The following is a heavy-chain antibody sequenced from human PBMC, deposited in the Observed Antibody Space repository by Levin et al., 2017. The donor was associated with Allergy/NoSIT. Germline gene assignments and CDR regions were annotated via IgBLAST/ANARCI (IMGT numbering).Heavy chain of an antibody. CDR3: ARDLVTVVTPGVVGY. J-gene: IGHJ4*02. CDR1: GFTFSAYS. Sequence: ETLSLTCAASGFTFSAYSMNWVRQAPGKGLEWISYISSGGTTIYSADSLKGRFTISRDDAKNSLYLQMNSLRDEDTAVYYCARDLVTVVTPGVVGYWGQGTLVTVSS. V-gene: IGHV3-48*02. D-gene: IGHD4-23*01. CDR2: ISSGGTTI.